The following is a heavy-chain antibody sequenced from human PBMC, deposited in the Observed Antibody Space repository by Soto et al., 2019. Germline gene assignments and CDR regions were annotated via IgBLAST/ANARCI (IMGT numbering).Heavy chain of an antibody. J-gene: IGHJ4*02. CDR2: INSDGSST. V-gene: IGHV3-74*01. D-gene: IGHD2-15*01. Sequence: EVQLVESGGGLVQPWGALRISCSASWFTFSSYWMHWVRQAPGKGLGWVSRINSDGSSTSYAGSVKGRFTISRDNAKNTLYLQMNSLRAEDTAVYYCVRTSLVVAAATREDYWGQGTLVTVSS. CDR1: WFTFSSYW. CDR3: VRTSLVVAAATREDY.